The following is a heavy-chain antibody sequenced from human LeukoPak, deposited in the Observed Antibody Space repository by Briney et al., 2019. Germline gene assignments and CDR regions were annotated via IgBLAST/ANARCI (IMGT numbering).Heavy chain of an antibody. CDR2: INHSGST. CDR3: ARRGSSCYLGYFQH. Sequence: SETLSLACTVSGGSISSSSYYWGWSRQPPGKGLGWIGEINHSGSTHYNPSLKSRVTISVDTSKHQLSLKPSSVTAADTAVYYCARRGSSCYLGYFQHWGQGTLVTVSS. J-gene: IGHJ1*01. CDR1: GGSISSSSYY. V-gene: IGHV4-39*07. D-gene: IGHD6-13*01.